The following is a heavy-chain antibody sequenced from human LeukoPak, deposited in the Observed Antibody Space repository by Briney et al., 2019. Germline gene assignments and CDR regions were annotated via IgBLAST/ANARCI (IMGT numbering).Heavy chain of an antibody. CDR1: GFTFSSYW. J-gene: IGHJ4*02. CDR3: ARDLPGTYFDY. D-gene: IGHD1-14*01. V-gene: IGHV3-7*01. Sequence: GGSLRLSCEVSGFTFSSYWMSWVRQAPGKGLEWVANIKQDGSEKYYVDSVKGRFTISRDNAMNSLYLQMSSLRADDTAVYYCARDLPGTYFDYWGQGTLVTVSS. CDR2: IKQDGSEK.